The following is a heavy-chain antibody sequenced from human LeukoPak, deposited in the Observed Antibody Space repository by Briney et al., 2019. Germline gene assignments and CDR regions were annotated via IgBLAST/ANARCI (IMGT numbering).Heavy chain of an antibody. CDR1: GFTFSSYS. CDR2: ISSSSSYI. Sequence: GGSLRLSCAASGFTFSSYSMNWVRQAPGKGLEWVSSISSSSSYIYYADSVKGRFTISRDNAKNSLYLQMNSLRAEDTAVYYCARDPAPHYDILTGYSANWFDPWGQGTLVTVSS. V-gene: IGHV3-21*01. D-gene: IGHD3-9*01. CDR3: ARDPAPHYDILTGYSANWFDP. J-gene: IGHJ5*02.